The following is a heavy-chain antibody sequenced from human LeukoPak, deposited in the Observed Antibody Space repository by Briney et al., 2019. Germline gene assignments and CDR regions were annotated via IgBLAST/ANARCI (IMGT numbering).Heavy chain of an antibody. CDR3: AREVTYCSGTSCSAYDL. CDR1: GYNFSTSG. CDR2: ISSYNVKA. J-gene: IGHJ5*02. D-gene: IGHD2-2*01. Sequence: VSVKVSCKASGYNFSTSGISWVRQAPGQGLEWMGWISSYNVKADYAQSLRDRVTMTTDKSTSTVFLELRSLRPDDTAVYYCAREVTYCSGTSCSAYDLWGQGTPVTVSS. V-gene: IGHV1-18*01.